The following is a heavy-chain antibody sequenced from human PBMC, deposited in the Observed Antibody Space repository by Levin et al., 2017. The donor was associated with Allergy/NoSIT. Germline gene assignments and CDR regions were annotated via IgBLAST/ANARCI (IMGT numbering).Heavy chain of an antibody. J-gene: IGHJ5*02. CDR1: GFTFSSYS. CDR2: ISSSSSYI. D-gene: IGHD6-6*01. V-gene: IGHV3-21*01. Sequence: ASVKVSCAASGFTFSSYSMNWVRQAPGKGLEWVSSISSSSSYIYYADSVKGRFTISRDNAKNSLYLQMNSLRAEDTAVYYCARGSSSPYNWFDPWGQGTLVTVSS. CDR3: ARGSSSPYNWFDP.